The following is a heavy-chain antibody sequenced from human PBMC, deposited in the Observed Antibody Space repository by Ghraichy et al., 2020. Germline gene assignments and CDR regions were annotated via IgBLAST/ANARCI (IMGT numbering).Heavy chain of an antibody. CDR2: IYWNDDK. Sequence: SGPTLVKPTQTLTLTCTFSGFSLSTSGVGVGWIRQPPGKALEWLALIYWNDDKRYSPSLKSRLTITKDTSKNQVVLTMTNMDPVDTATYYCAHRQVPATARHAFDIWGQGTMVTVSS. D-gene: IGHD2-2*01. CDR3: AHRQVPATARHAFDI. J-gene: IGHJ3*02. CDR1: GFSLSTSGVG. V-gene: IGHV2-5*01.